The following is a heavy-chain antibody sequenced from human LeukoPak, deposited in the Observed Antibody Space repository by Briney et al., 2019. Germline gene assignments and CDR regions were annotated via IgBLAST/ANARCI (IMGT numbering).Heavy chain of an antibody. J-gene: IGHJ4*02. CDR1: GFIFSSYS. CDR3: ATMRGGYEGYFDY. CDR2: ISSSESYI. Sequence: GGSLRLSCAASGFIFSSYSMNWVRQAPGKGLEWVSSISSSESYIYYADSVKGRFTISRDNAKNSLYLQMNSLRAEDTAVYYCATMRGGYEGYFDYWGQGTLVTVSS. D-gene: IGHD3-16*01. V-gene: IGHV3-21*01.